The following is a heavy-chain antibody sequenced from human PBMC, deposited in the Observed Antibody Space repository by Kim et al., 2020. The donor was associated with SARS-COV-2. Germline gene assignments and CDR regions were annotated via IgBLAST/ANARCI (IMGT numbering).Heavy chain of an antibody. Sequence: GGSLRLSCAASGFTFDDYAMHWVRQAPGKGLEWVSLISGDGGSTYYADSVKGRFTISRDNSKNSLYLQMNSLRTEDTALYYCGTGGYYYDSSGYPDYWGQGTLVTVSS. CDR2: ISGDGGST. V-gene: IGHV3-43*02. D-gene: IGHD3-22*01. CDR1: GFTFDDYA. J-gene: IGHJ4*02. CDR3: GTGGYYYDSSGYPDY.